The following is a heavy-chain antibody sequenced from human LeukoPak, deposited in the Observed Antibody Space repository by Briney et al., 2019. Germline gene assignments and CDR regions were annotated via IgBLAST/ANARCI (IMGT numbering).Heavy chain of an antibody. Sequence: PGGSLRLSCAASGFTFSSYAMSWVRQAPGEGLEWVSAISGSGGSTYYADSVKGRFTISRDNSKNTLYLQMNSLRAEDTAVYYCAKTTGYSSSWYDYWGQGTLVTVSS. J-gene: IGHJ4*02. CDR1: GFTFSSYA. CDR3: AKTTGYSSSWYDY. V-gene: IGHV3-23*01. CDR2: ISGSGGST. D-gene: IGHD6-13*01.